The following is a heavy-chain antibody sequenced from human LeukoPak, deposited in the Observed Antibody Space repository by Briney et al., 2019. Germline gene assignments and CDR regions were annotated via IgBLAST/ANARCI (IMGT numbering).Heavy chain of an antibody. CDR1: GVTISSYY. CDR3: ARLAGAHAGWFDP. CDR2: IYYSGST. V-gene: IGHV4-59*08. J-gene: IGHJ5*02. Sequence: PSETLSLTCTGSGVTISSYYWSWIRQPPGKGLEWVGYIYYSGSTNYNPSLKSRVTISVDTSKNQFSLKLSSVTAADTAVYYCARLAGAHAGWFDPWGQGTLVTVSS. D-gene: IGHD1-26*01.